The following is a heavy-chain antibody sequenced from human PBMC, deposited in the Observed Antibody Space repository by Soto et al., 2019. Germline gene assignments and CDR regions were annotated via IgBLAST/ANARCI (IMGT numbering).Heavy chain of an antibody. CDR3: AASGTYYYGSGRYYYYYGMDV. CDR1: GFTFTSSA. Sequence: QMQLVQSGPEVKKPGTSVKVSCKASGFTFTSSAMQWVRQARGQRLEWIGWIVVGSGNTNYAQKFQKRVTITRDMSTSTAYMELSSLRSEATAVYYCAASGTYYYGSGRYYYYYGMDVWGQGTTVTVSS. J-gene: IGHJ6*02. CDR2: IVVGSGNT. V-gene: IGHV1-58*02. D-gene: IGHD3-10*01.